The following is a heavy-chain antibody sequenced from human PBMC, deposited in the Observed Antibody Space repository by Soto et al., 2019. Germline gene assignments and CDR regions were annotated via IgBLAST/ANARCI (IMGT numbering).Heavy chain of an antibody. CDR2: ISTYNGKT. D-gene: IGHD1-1*01. CDR3: ARGARPTATPRCFAP. Sequence: QVQLVQSGAEVKKPGASVKVSCKASGYTFNSYGITWVRQAPGQGLEWMGWISTYNGKTNYAQKVQGRVTMTTDTSTSTAYMELRSLTSHDTAVYYCARGARPTATPRCFAPWGQGTLLTVSS. J-gene: IGHJ5*02. V-gene: IGHV1-18*04. CDR1: GYTFNSYG.